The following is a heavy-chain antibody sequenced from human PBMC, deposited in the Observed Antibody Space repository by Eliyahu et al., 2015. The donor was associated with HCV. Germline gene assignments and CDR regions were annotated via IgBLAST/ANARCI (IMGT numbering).Heavy chain of an antibody. CDR2: ISVSGGRT. CDR3: AKDRPYNWNYVIFDS. Sequence: PGKGLEWVSGISVSGGRTYYAGSVKGRFTISRDNSKNTLYLEMNSLRAEDTGVYYCAKDRPYNWNYVIFDSWGQGTLVTVSS. J-gene: IGHJ4*02. V-gene: IGHV3-23*01. D-gene: IGHD1-7*01.